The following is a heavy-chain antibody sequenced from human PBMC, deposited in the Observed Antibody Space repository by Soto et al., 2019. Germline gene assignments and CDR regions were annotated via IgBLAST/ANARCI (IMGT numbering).Heavy chain of an antibody. CDR2: LNQSGRT. CDR3: ARSTSLGRSSPYRYDY. Sequence: PSDTLSLTCALYGGSFNGYDWSWIRQTPGKGLEWIGELNQSGRTNYNPSLKTRVTISLDTSRNQLSLKLNCVTAAVTPVYFCARSTSLGRSSPYRYDYWGQGTLVTVS. CDR1: GGSFNGYD. J-gene: IGHJ4*02. D-gene: IGHD6-6*01. V-gene: IGHV4-34*01.